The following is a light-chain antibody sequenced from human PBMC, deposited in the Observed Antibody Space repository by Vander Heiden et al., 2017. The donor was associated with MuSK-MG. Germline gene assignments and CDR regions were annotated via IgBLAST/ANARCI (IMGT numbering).Light chain of an antibody. CDR1: QSVNSY. J-gene: IGKJ4*01. Sequence: EIVLTQSPATLSLSPGERATLSCRASQSVNSYLAWYQQKPGQSPRLLIYEASNRATGIPARFSGSGSGTDFTLTISSLEPEDFAVYYCQQRSNWPLTFGGGTKVEIK. CDR3: QQRSNWPLT. V-gene: IGKV3-11*01. CDR2: EAS.